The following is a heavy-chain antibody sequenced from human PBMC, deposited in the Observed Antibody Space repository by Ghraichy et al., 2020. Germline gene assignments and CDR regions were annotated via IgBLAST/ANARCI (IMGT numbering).Heavy chain of an antibody. V-gene: IGHV3-23*01. CDR3: AKGASGNSYSPIDY. Sequence: GGSLRLSCAASGFTFTSYAMSWVRQAPGKGLEWVSVISGSGDTTYYANSVKGRFTISRDNSKSTLYLQMNSLRAEDTAVYYCAKGASGNSYSPIDYWGQGTPVTVSS. D-gene: IGHD2-15*01. CDR2: ISGSGDTT. J-gene: IGHJ4*02. CDR1: GFTFTSYA.